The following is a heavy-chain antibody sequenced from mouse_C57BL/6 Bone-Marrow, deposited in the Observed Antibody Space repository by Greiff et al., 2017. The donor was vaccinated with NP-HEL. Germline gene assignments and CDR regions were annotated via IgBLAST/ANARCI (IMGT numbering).Heavy chain of an antibody. CDR3: ARERNYYGSSYETGFAY. J-gene: IGHJ3*01. CDR1: GYSFTGYF. V-gene: IGHV1-20*01. D-gene: IGHD1-1*01. Sequence: VQLQQSGPELVKPGDSVKISCKASGYSFTGYFMNWVLQSHGKSLEWIGRINPYNGDTFYNQKFKGKATLTVDKSSSTVHMELRSLTSEDSAVYYCARERNYYGSSYETGFAYWGQGTRVTVTA. CDR2: INPYNGDT.